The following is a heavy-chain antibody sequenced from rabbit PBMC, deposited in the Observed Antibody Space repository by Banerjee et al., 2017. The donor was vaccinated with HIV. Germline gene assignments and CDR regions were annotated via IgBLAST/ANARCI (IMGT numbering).Heavy chain of an antibody. J-gene: IGHJ4*01. CDR3: ARDLDGVIGWNFGL. CDR1: GFDFSSYG. V-gene: IGHV1S45*01. Sequence: QEQLEESGGDLVQPGGSLKLSCKASGFDFSSYGVSWVRQAPGKGLEWIGYINTSSGNTVYASWAKGRFTISKTSSTTVTLQMTSLTAADTATYFCARDLDGVIGWNFGLWGSGTLVTVS. D-gene: IGHD1-1*01. CDR2: INTSSGNT.